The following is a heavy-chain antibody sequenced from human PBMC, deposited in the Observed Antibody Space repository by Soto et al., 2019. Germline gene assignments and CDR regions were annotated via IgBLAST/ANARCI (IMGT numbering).Heavy chain of an antibody. V-gene: IGHV4-59*01. CDR1: GASISSYY. CDR2: IYYSGST. J-gene: IGHJ4*02. CDR3: ARARGGYFDY. D-gene: IGHD3-22*01. Sequence: QVQLQESGPGLVKPSETLSLTCTVSGASISSYYWSWIRQPPGKGLEWIGYIYYSGSTNYNPSLKSRVTLSRDTSKNQFSLKLSSVTAADTAVYYCARARGGYFDYWGQGTLVTVSS.